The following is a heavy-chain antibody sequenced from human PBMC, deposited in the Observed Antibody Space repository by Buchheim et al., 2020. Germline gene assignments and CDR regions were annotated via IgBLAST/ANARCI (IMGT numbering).Heavy chain of an antibody. CDR2: IYYSGST. J-gene: IGHJ4*02. CDR3: ARETQGYYYDSSGYYADY. CDR1: GGSISSSSYY. V-gene: IGHV4-39*07. Sequence: QLQLQESGPGLVKPSETLSLTCTVSGGSISSSSYYWGWIRQPTGKGLEWIGSIYYSGSTYYNPSLKSRVTISIDTSKNQFSLKLSSVTAADTAVYYCARETQGYYYDSSGYYADYWSQGTL. D-gene: IGHD3-22*01.